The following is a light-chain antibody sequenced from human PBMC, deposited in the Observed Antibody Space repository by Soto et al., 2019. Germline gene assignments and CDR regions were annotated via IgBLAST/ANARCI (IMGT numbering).Light chain of an antibody. CDR3: SSYAGSNNVV. V-gene: IGLV2-8*01. Sequence: QSALTQPPSASGSPGQSVTISCTGTSSDVGGYNYVSWYQQHPGKAPKLMIYEVSERPSGVPDRFSGSKSSNTASLTVSGLQAEDEADYYCSSYAGSNNVVLGTGTKVTVL. CDR1: SSDVGGYNY. J-gene: IGLJ1*01. CDR2: EVS.